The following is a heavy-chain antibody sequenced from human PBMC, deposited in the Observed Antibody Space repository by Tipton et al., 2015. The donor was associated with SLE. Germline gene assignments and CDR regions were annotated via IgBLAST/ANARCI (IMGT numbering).Heavy chain of an antibody. J-gene: IGHJ4*02. CDR1: GGSISSGGYY. V-gene: IGHV4-61*02. CDR3: ARLSLGEEYYFDY. CDR2: IYTSGTT. Sequence: TLSLTCTVSGGSISSGGYYWSWIRQPAGKGLEWIGRIYTSGTTNYNPSLKSRVIMSVDTSKNQFSLNLTSVTAADTAMYYCARLSLGEEYYFDYWGQGTLVSVSS. D-gene: IGHD3-10*01.